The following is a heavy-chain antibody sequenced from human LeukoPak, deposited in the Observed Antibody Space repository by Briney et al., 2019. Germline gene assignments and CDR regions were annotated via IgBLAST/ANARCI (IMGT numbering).Heavy chain of an antibody. CDR2: MNEYGSEI. J-gene: IGHJ4*02. CDR3: ARPRGCGTSRCNNFDY. V-gene: IGHV3-7*01. D-gene: IGHD2-21*01. Sequence: GGSLRLSCAASGFTFSSYGMHWVRQAPGKGLEWVAKMNEYGSEIFYVDSVKGRFTISRDNAKNSLYLQMNRLRAEDTAVYYCARPRGCGTSRCNNFDYWGQGTLVTVSS. CDR1: GFTFSSYG.